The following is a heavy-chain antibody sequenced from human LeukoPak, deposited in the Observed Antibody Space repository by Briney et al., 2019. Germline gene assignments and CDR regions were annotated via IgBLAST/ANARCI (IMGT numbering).Heavy chain of an antibody. V-gene: IGHV3-64*01. CDR3: ASLDTSMA. D-gene: IGHD5-18*01. J-gene: IGHJ5*02. Sequence: GGSLRLSCAASGFTFSRNNMHWVRQAPGKGLEYVSSITGNWGDTYYANSVKGRFTISRDNSKNMLYLQMGSLRTEDMGVYYCASLDTSMAWGQGTLVIVSS. CDR1: GFTFSRNN. CDR2: ITGNWGDT.